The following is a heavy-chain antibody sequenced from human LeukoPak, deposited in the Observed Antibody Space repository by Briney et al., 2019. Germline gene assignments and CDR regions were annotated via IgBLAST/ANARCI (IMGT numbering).Heavy chain of an antibody. CDR1: GDSHSYYY. V-gene: IGHV4-59*01. Sequence: SETLSLTCTVSGDSHSYYYWSWIRLPPGKGLEWIGYVSNTGSTLNNPSLTSRVSISVDTSKKQFSLKLSSVTAADTAVYFCATGGRVGASMGPFDYWGQGTLVTVSS. CDR2: VSNTGST. CDR3: ATGGRVGASMGPFDY. J-gene: IGHJ4*02. D-gene: IGHD1-26*01.